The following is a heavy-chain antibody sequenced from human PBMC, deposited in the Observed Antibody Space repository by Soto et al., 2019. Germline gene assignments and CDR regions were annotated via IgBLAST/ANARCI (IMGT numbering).Heavy chain of an antibody. D-gene: IGHD6-13*01. Sequence: GGSLRLSCAASGFTFSSYSMNWVRQAPGKGLEWVSYISSSSSTIYYADSVKGRFTISRDNAKNSLYLQMNSLRAEDTAVYYCARTNFNSSSWYFPYYYYYMDVWGKGTTVTVSS. V-gene: IGHV3-48*01. J-gene: IGHJ6*03. CDR3: ARTNFNSSSWYFPYYYYYMDV. CDR2: ISSSSSTI. CDR1: GFTFSSYS.